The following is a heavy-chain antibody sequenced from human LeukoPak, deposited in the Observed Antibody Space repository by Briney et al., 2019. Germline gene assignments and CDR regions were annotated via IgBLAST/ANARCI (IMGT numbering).Heavy chain of an antibody. V-gene: IGHV7-4-1*02. CDR1: GYTFTSYA. Sequence: ASVKVSCKASGYTFTSYAMNWVRQAPGQGLEWMGWINTNTGNPTYAQGFTGRFVFSLDTSVSTAYMQISSLKAEDTAVYHCARVYYDFWSGYYKGAFDIWGQGTMVTVSS. J-gene: IGHJ3*02. D-gene: IGHD3-3*01. CDR2: INTNTGNP. CDR3: ARVYYDFWSGYYKGAFDI.